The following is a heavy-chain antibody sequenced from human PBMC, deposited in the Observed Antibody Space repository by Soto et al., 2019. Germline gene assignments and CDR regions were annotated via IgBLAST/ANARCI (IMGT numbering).Heavy chain of an antibody. V-gene: IGHV4-59*01. D-gene: IGHD2-2*01. CDR3: AGAKIVVVPAAMRRYNWFDP. Sequence: PSETLSLTCTVSGGSISSYYWSWIRQPPGKGLEWIGYIYYSGSTNYNPSLKSRVTISVDTSKNQFSLKLSSVTAADTAVYYCAGAKIVVVPAAMRRYNWFDPWGQGTLVTVS. CDR1: GGSISSYY. CDR2: IYYSGST. J-gene: IGHJ5*02.